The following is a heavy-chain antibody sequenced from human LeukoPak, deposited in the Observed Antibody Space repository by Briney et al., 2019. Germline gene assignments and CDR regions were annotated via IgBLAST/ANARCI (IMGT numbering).Heavy chain of an antibody. CDR3: ARGYYDFWSGYYTHAFDI. CDR2: ISSSSSYI. CDR1: GFTFSSYS. J-gene: IGHJ4*02. V-gene: IGHV3-21*01. Sequence: GGSLRLSCAASGFTFSSYSMNWVRQAPGKGLEWVSSISSSSSYIYYADSVKGRFTISRDNAKNSLYLQMNSLRAEDTAVYYCARGYYDFWSGYYTHAFDIWGQGTLVTVSS. D-gene: IGHD3-3*01.